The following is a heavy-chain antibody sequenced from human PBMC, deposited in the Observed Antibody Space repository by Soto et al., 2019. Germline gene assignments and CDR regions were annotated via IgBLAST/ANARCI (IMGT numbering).Heavy chain of an antibody. CDR3: ARHSGVVVPRWLDY. J-gene: IGHJ4*02. D-gene: IGHD2-15*01. CDR2: IYYSGST. V-gene: IGHV4-59*08. Sequence: SETLSLTCTVSGGSISSYYWSWIRQPPGKGLEWIGYIYYSGSTNYNPSLKSRVTISVDTSKNQFSLKLSSVTAADTAVYYCARHSGVVVPRWLDYWGQGTLVTVSS. CDR1: GGSISSYY.